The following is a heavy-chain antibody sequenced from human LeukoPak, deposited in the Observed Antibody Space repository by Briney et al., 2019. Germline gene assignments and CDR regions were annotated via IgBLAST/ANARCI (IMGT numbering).Heavy chain of an antibody. CDR3: AKSYDSGAYYPDY. CDR2: INPNSGGT. Sequence: ASVKVSCKTSGYTFTGYYMHGVRQAPGHGLEWMGWINPNSGGTNYAEKFQGRVTMTRDTSINTAYMELSSLRSDDTAVYYCAKSYDSGAYYPDYWGQGTLVTVSS. D-gene: IGHD3-22*01. CDR1: GYTFTGYY. V-gene: IGHV1-2*02. J-gene: IGHJ4*02.